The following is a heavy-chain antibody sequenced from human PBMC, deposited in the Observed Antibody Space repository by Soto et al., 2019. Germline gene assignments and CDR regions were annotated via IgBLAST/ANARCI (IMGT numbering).Heavy chain of an antibody. Sequence: ASVKVSCKASGYTFTSYYMHWVRQAPGQGLEWMGIINPSGGSTSYAQKFQGRVTMTRDTSTSTVYMELSSLRSEDTAVYYCARDLRTLGCSYGFAVDYWGQGTLVTVSS. CDR1: GYTFTSYY. CDR2: INPSGGST. CDR3: ARDLRTLGCSYGFAVDY. J-gene: IGHJ4*02. V-gene: IGHV1-46*01. D-gene: IGHD5-18*01.